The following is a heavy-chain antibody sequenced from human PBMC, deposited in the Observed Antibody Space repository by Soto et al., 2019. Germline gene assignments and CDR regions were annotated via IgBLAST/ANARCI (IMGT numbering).Heavy chain of an antibody. J-gene: IGHJ5*02. CDR2: IYYSGST. CDR3: ARGGTITMVRGVVSNWFDP. Sequence: TLSLTCTVSGGSSISGGYYWSWIRQHPGKGLEWIGYIYYSGSTYYNPSLKSRVTISVDTSKNQFSLKLSSVTAADTAVYYCARGGTITMVRGVVSNWFDPWGQGTLLTVSS. D-gene: IGHD3-10*01. V-gene: IGHV4-31*03. CDR1: GGSSISGGYY.